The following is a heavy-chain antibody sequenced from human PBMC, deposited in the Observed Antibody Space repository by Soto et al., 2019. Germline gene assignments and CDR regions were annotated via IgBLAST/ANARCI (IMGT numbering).Heavy chain of an antibody. CDR3: AKDYCSGGSCYQIPVFDY. D-gene: IGHD2-15*01. CDR2: ISGSGGST. J-gene: IGHJ4*02. Sequence: GGSLRLSCAASGFTFSSYAISWVRQAPGKGLEWVSVISGSGGSTWYADSVKGRFTISRDNSKNTLYLQMNSLRAEDTAVYHCAKDYCSGGSCYQIPVFDYWGQGTLVTVSS. V-gene: IGHV3-23*01. CDR1: GFTFSSYA.